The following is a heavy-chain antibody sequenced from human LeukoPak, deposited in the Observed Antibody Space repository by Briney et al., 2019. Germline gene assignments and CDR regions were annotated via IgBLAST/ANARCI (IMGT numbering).Heavy chain of an antibody. CDR1: GSTFSSYE. V-gene: IGHV3-48*03. Sequence: TGGSLRLSCAASGSTFSSYEMNWVRQAPGKGLEWVSYISSSGSTIYYADSVKGRFTISRDNSKNTLYLQMNSLRAEDTAVYYCAREGLVATTNHGDFDYWGQGTLVTVSS. D-gene: IGHD5-12*01. J-gene: IGHJ4*02. CDR3: AREGLVATTNHGDFDY. CDR2: ISSSGSTI.